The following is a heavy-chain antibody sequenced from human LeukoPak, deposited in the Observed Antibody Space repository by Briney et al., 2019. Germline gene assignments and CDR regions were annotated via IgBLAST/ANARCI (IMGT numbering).Heavy chain of an antibody. V-gene: IGHV3-7*03. CDR2: IKQDGSEK. J-gene: IGHJ4*02. CDR3: AREVAVPAAPIDY. CDR1: AFRMSTCW. D-gene: IGHD2-2*01. Sequence: LSLSCVLSAFRMSTCWVSVFRPAAGEALEKVANIKQDGSEKYYVDSVKGRFTISRDNAKNSLYLQMNSLRAEDTAVYYCAREVAVPAAPIDYWGQGALVTVSS.